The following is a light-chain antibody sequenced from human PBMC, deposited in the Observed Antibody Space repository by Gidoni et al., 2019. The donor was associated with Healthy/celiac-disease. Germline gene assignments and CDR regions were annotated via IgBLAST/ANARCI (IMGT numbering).Light chain of an antibody. Sequence: SSELTQDPAVSVALGQTVRITCQGDSLRSYYASWYQQKPGQAPVLVIYGKNNRPSGIPDLFSGSSSGHTASLTITGAQAEDEADYYCNSRDSSGNHYVFGTVTKVTVL. CDR2: GKN. V-gene: IGLV3-19*01. CDR1: SLRSYY. CDR3: NSRDSSGNHYV. J-gene: IGLJ1*01.